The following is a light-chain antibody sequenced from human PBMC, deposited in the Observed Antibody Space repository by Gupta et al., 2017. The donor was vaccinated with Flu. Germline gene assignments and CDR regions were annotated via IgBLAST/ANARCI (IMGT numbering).Light chain of an antibody. CDR2: ETS. Sequence: PATLSLSPGERATLSCRASQSVGSNLAWYQQKPGQAPRLLIFETSTRATGIPARFSGSGSGTDFTLTISSLQSEDFALYYCQQFDNWPGTFGPGTKVEIK. CDR3: QQFDNWPGT. CDR1: QSVGSN. J-gene: IGKJ1*01. V-gene: IGKV3-15*01.